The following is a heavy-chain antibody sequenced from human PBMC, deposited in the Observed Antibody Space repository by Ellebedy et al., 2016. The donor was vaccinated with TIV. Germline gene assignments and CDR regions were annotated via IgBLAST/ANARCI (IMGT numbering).Heavy chain of an antibody. CDR1: GYSFTNHL. CDR2: ISPSDSNT. CDR3: ARLMLRGDYFDN. D-gene: IGHD3-10*01. Sequence: GESLKISCQASGYSFTNHLIAWVRQMHGKGLEWMGVISPSDSNTRYSPSFQGLVTISADKSFRTAHLQWSSLKASDTAMYYCARLMLRGDYFDNWGQGTLVTVSS. J-gene: IGHJ4*02. V-gene: IGHV5-51*01.